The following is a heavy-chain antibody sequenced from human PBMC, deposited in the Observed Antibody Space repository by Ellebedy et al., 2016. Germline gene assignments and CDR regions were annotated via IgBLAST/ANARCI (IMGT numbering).Heavy chain of an antibody. J-gene: IGHJ4*02. CDR2: ISSSGSLK. CDR1: GSTFSSYS. D-gene: IGHD1-26*01. V-gene: IGHV3-48*04. CDR3: TREAGGSFVDS. Sequence: GGSLRLXCAVSGSTFSSYSFNWIRQAPGKGLEWVSHISSSGSLKFYADSLRDRFTISRDNAKNLLHLQMNSLTAEDTAVYFCTREAGGSFVDSWGQGVLVTVSS.